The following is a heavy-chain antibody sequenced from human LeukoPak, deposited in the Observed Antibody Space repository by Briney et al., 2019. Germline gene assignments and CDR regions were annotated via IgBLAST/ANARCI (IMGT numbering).Heavy chain of an antibody. CDR3: ARHVFHMVRTYHFDY. V-gene: IGHV5-51*01. D-gene: IGHD4/OR15-4a*01. J-gene: IGHJ4*02. Sequence: GSLKISCKGSGYSFTNYWIGWVRQMPGKGLEWMGIIHPSDSETTYSPSFQGQVTMSADKSISTAYLQWNSLKASDTAMYYCARHVFHMVRTYHFDYWGQGTLVTVSS. CDR2: IHPSDSET. CDR1: GYSFTNYW.